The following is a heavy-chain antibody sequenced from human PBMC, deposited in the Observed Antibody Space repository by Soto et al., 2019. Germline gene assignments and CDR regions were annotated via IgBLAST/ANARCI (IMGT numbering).Heavy chain of an antibody. CDR1: GYTFTNYY. V-gene: IGHV5-10-1*01. J-gene: IGHJ4*02. CDR3: AIPLARTTPFDY. D-gene: IGHD1-7*01. CDR2: IDPSDSYI. Sequence: GESLKISCQASGYTFTNYYIAWVRHVPWKGLEWMGRIDPSDSYIKYSPSFEGHVTMSVDKSISTAFLQWSRLEASDTAMYFCAIPLARTTPFDYWGQGSLVPVSS.